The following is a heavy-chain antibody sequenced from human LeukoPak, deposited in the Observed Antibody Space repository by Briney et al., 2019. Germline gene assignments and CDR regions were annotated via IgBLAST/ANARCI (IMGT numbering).Heavy chain of an antibody. CDR3: ATSLFHPRPTNWFDP. CDR1: GYTLTELS. CDR2: FDPEDGET. J-gene: IGHJ5*02. V-gene: IGHV1-24*01. Sequence: ASVKVSCKVSGYTLTELSMHWVRQAPGKGLEWMGGFDPEDGETIYAQKFQGRVTMIEDTSTDTAYMELSSLRSEDTAVYYCATSLFHPRPTNWFDPWGQGTLVTVSS.